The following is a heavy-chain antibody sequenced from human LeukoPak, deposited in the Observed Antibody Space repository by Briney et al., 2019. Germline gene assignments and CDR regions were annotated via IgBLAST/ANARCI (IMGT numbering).Heavy chain of an antibody. CDR1: GYTFTGYY. CDR2: INPNSGGT. Sequence: ASVKVSCKASGYTFTGYYMHWVRQAPGQGLEWMGWINPNSGGTNYAQKFQGRVTMTRDTSISTAYMDLRSLTSDDTAVYYCARTLGGNNVDRATGFDLWGRGTLVTVSS. J-gene: IGHJ2*01. CDR3: ARTLGGNNVDRATGFDL. V-gene: IGHV1-2*02. D-gene: IGHD5-24*01.